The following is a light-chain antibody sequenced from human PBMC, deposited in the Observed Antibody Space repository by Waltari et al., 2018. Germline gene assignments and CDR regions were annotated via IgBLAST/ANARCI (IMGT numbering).Light chain of an antibody. CDR2: AVS. V-gene: IGLV2-14*01. J-gene: IGLJ1*01. CDR1: SSDVGGYNY. CDR3: SSYTSSSTPWV. Sequence: QSALTQPASVSGSPGPSITISCTGTSSDVGGYNYVSWYQQHPGKAPKLMIYAVSNRPSGVSNRFSGSKSGNTASLTISGLQAEDEADYYCSSYTSSSTPWVFGTGTKVTVL.